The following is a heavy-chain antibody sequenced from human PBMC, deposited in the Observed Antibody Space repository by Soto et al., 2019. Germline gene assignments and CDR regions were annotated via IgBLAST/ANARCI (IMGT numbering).Heavy chain of an antibody. CDR1: GFTVSSNY. J-gene: IGHJ6*03. CDR2: IYSGGST. V-gene: IGHV3-66*01. Sequence: GGSLRLSCAASGFTVSSNYMSWVRQAPGKGLEWVSVIYSGGSTYYADSVKGRFTISRDNSKNTLYLQMNSLRAEDTAVYYCARCQSTRYYYYYMDVWGKGTTVTVSS. CDR3: ARCQSTRYYYYYMDV.